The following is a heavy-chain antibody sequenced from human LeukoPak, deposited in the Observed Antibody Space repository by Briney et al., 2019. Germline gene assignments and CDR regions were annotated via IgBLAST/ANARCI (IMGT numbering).Heavy chain of an antibody. CDR3: ARDGTVTAGPFDP. J-gene: IGHJ5*02. Sequence: PGGSLRLSCAASGFTFSSFGMHWLRQAPGKGLEWVAFIWYDGSNKYYADSVKGRFTISRDNSKNTLYLQMNSLRVEDTAVYYCARDGTVTAGPFDPWGRGTLVTVSS. D-gene: IGHD4-11*01. CDR2: IWYDGSNK. V-gene: IGHV3-33*08. CDR1: GFTFSSFG.